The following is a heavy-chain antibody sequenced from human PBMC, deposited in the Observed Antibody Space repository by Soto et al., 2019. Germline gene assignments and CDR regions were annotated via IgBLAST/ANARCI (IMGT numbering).Heavy chain of an antibody. CDR2: INPSGGST. Sequence: ASVKVSCKASGYTFTSYYMHCVLQSPLQWLDWMGIINPSGGSTSYAQKFQGRVTMTRDTSTSTVYMELSSLRSEDTAVYYCARGGSITMIVVVTDDAFDIWGQGTMVTVSS. CDR1: GYTFTSYY. D-gene: IGHD3-22*01. V-gene: IGHV1-46*01. J-gene: IGHJ3*02. CDR3: ARGGSITMIVVVTDDAFDI.